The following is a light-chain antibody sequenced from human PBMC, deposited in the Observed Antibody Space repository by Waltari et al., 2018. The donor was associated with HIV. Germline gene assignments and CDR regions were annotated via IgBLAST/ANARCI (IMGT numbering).Light chain of an antibody. Sequence: DIVMTQSPDSLFVSLGERATITCRSRQGVVSSSSFRNHLAWYQQRPGQSPRQLHYWGANRESGVPDRFIGCGSGTDFTLTISSLQAEDVAVYYCQQYYRSPWTFGQGTRVEIK. J-gene: IGKJ1*01. CDR2: WGA. V-gene: IGKV4-1*01. CDR3: QQYYRSPWT. CDR1: QGVVSSSSFRNH.